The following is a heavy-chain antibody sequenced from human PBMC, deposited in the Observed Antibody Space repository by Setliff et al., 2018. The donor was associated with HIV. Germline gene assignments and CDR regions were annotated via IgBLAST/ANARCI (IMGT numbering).Heavy chain of an antibody. D-gene: IGHD1-26*01. Sequence: SETLSLTCTVSGVSIGNFYWSWVRQSPGRGLEWIGFIFFTGTTNYNPSLKSRVTISVDTSKNQFSLNLTSVTAADTAVYYCARRGTIWHGVGYHYMDVWGKGTTVTVSS. CDR1: GVSIGNFY. CDR2: IFFTGTT. V-gene: IGHV4-59*08. CDR3: ARRGTIWHGVGYHYMDV. J-gene: IGHJ6*03.